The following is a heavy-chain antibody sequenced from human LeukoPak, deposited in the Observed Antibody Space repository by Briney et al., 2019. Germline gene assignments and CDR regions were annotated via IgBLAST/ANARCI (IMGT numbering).Heavy chain of an antibody. Sequence: GGSLRLSCAASGFTFSSYWMHWVRQAPGKGLVWVSRINSDGSSTSYADSVKGRFTISRDNAKNTLDLQINSLRAEDTAVYYCARDGILGSHDSWGQGTLVTVSS. CDR3: ARDGILGSHDS. D-gene: IGHD3-3*02. CDR2: INSDGSST. J-gene: IGHJ4*02. CDR1: GFTFSSYW. V-gene: IGHV3-74*01.